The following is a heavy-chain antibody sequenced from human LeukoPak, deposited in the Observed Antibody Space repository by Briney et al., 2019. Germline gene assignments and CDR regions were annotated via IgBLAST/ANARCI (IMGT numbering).Heavy chain of an antibody. Sequence: GGSLRLSCAASGFTVSSNYMSWVRQAPGKGLEWVSVIYSGGSTYYADSVKGRFTISRDNSKNTLYLQMNSLRAEDTAVYCCARGRGGSHNDYWGQGTLVTVSS. CDR2: IYSGGST. V-gene: IGHV3-53*01. CDR3: ARGRGGSHNDY. D-gene: IGHD1-26*01. J-gene: IGHJ4*02. CDR1: GFTVSSNY.